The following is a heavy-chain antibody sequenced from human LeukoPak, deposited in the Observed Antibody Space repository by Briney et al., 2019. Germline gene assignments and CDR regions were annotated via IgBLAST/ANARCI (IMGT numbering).Heavy chain of an antibody. J-gene: IGHJ5*02. CDR2: INPSGGST. D-gene: IGHD3-10*02. Sequence: ASVKVSCKASGYTFTSYYMHWVRQAPGQGLEWMGIINPSGGSTSYAQKLQGRVTMTRDTSTSTVYMELSSLRSEDTAVYYCARATMFGEFRFDPWGQGTLVTVSS. CDR3: ARATMFGEFRFDP. V-gene: IGHV1-46*01. CDR1: GYTFTSYY.